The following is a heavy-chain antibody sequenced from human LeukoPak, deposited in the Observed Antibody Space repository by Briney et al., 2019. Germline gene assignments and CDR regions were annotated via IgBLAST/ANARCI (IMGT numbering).Heavy chain of an antibody. V-gene: IGHV3-30*02. CDR1: GYTLSSYG. CDR2: IRYDGSNK. CDR3: AKDGEYCSGGSCYSVTD. J-gene: IGHJ4*02. D-gene: IGHD2-15*01. Sequence: GGSLRLSCAASGYTLSSYGMHWVREAPGEGLEWVAFIRYDGSNKYYADSVKGRFTISRDNSKNTLYLQMNSLRAEDTAVYYCAKDGEYCSGGSCYSVTDWGQGTLVTVSS.